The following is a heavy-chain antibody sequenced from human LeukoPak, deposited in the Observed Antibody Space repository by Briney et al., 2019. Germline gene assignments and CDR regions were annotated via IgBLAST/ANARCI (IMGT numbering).Heavy chain of an antibody. D-gene: IGHD6-6*01. CDR1: GFTFSSYA. V-gene: IGHV3-23*01. J-gene: IGHJ5*02. CDR2: ISGSGGST. Sequence: PGGSLRLSCAASGFTFSSYAMSWDRQAPGKGLEWVSAISGSGGSTSYVDSVKGRFTISRDNSKNTMYLHMNSLRAEDTAVYYCAKAQSIAARFLTGGPNWFDPWGQVTLVTVSS. CDR3: AKAQSIAARFLTGGPNWFDP.